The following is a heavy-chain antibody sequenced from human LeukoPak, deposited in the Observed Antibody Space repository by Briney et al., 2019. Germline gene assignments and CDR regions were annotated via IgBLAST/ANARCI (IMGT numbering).Heavy chain of an antibody. CDR3: ARQNSPDYDSSGYYDL. D-gene: IGHD3-22*01. Sequence: GESLKISCKGSGYIFTTYWIGWVRQLPGKGLEWMGIIYPGDSDNRVSPSFQGQVTISADKSISTAYLQWSSLKASDTAMYYCARQNSPDYDSSGYYDLWGQGTLVTVSS. J-gene: IGHJ5*02. V-gene: IGHV5-51*01. CDR2: IYPGDSDN. CDR1: GYIFTTYW.